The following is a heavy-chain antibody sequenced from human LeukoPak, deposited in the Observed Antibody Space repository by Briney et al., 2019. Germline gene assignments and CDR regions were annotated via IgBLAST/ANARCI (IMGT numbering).Heavy chain of an antibody. CDR1: GGSFSGYY. J-gene: IGHJ5*02. V-gene: IGHV4-34*01. Sequence: PSETLSLTCAVYGGSFSGYYWSWIRQPPGKGLEWIGEINHSGSTNYNPSLKSRVTISVDTSKNQFSLKLSSVTAADTAVYYCARSPFVGSSWYEGFDPWGQGTLVTVSS. CDR2: INHSGST. D-gene: IGHD6-13*01. CDR3: ARSPFVGSSWYEGFDP.